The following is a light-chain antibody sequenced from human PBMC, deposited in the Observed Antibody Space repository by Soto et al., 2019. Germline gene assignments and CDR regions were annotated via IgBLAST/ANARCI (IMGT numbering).Light chain of an antibody. CDR3: SSYTTRSTYV. Sequence: QSVLTQPASVSGSPGQSITISCTGTSRDIGFFNYVSWYQQLPGNAPKLIIFDVTNRPSGVSNRFSASKSGNTASLTISGLQAEDGADYYCSSYTTRSTYVFGTGTKLTVL. J-gene: IGLJ1*01. V-gene: IGLV2-14*03. CDR1: SRDIGFFNY. CDR2: DVT.